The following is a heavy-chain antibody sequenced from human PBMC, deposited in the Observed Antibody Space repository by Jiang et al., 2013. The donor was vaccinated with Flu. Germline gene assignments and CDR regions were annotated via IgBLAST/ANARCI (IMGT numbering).Heavy chain of an antibody. CDR3: AGSTITMISTGPNWFDP. J-gene: IGHJ5*02. CDR1: GGSISSHY. D-gene: IGHD3-22*01. CDR2: IYYSGST. Sequence: SGSGLVKPSETLSLTCTVSGGSISSHYWSWIRQPPGKGLEWIGYIYYSGSTNYNPSLKSRVTISVDTSKSQFSLKLSSVTAADTAVYYCAGSTITMISTGPNWFDPWGQGTLVTVSS. V-gene: IGHV4-59*11.